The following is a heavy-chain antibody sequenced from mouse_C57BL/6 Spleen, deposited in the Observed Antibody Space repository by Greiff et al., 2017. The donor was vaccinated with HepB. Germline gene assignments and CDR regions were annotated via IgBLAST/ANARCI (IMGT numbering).Heavy chain of an antibody. D-gene: IGHD1-1*01. Sequence: VQLQESGAELVKPGASVKISCKASGYAFSSYWMNWVKQRPGKGLEWIGQIYPGDGDTNYNGKFKGKATLTADKSSSTAYMQLSSLTSEDSAVYFCARAYYYGDYYAMDYWGQGTSVTVSS. J-gene: IGHJ4*01. CDR3: ARAYYYGDYYAMDY. CDR2: IYPGDGDT. CDR1: GYAFSSYW. V-gene: IGHV1-80*01.